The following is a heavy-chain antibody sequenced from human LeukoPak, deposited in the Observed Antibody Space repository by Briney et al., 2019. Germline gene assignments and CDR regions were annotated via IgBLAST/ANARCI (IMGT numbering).Heavy chain of an antibody. J-gene: IGHJ4*02. CDR1: AFTFSSYS. V-gene: IGHV3-21*01. CDR3: ARDPGGCSGGSCYSRLDD. D-gene: IGHD2-15*01. CDR2: ISSSSNYI. Sequence: KPGGYLTLYCAVYAFTFSSYSMNWVRQAPGKGLEWVSSISSSSNYIYYADSVKVRFTISRDNAKNSLYLQMNSLRAEDTAVYYCARDPGGCSGGSCYSRLDDWRQGTLVTVSS.